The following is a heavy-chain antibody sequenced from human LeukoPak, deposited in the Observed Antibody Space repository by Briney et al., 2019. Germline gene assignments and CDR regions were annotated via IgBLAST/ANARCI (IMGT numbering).Heavy chain of an antibody. CDR2: INQDGSER. D-gene: IGHD6-13*01. Sequence: GGSLRLSCAASGFAFSSHWMTWVRQAPGKGLEWVANINQDGSERYYVDSVKGRFTISRDNAKNSLYLQMNSLRAEDTAVYYCARDSGYSSSFAFDIWGQGTMVTVSS. CDR1: GFAFSSHW. CDR3: ARDSGYSSSFAFDI. V-gene: IGHV3-7*01. J-gene: IGHJ3*02.